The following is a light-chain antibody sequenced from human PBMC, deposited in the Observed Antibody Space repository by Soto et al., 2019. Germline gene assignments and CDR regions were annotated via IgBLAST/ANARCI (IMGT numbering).Light chain of an antibody. V-gene: IGKV3-20*01. CDR1: QSVSSSY. Sequence: EIVLTQSPGTLSLSPGERATLSCRASQSVSSSYLAWYQQKPGQAPRLLIYGASSRATGIPGRFSGSGSGTDFTLTISRLEPEDFAVYYCQQYGRSPFTFGPATKLDIK. CDR2: GAS. CDR3: QQYGRSPFT. J-gene: IGKJ3*01.